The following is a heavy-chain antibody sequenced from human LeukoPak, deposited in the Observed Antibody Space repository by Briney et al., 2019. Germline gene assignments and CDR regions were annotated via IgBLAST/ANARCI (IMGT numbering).Heavy chain of an antibody. D-gene: IGHD2-15*01. CDR2: ISSSSSYT. V-gene: IGHV3-11*06. CDR3: AREYCSGGSCYQLVDY. Sequence: GGSLRLSCAASGFTFSDYYMSWIRQAPGKGLEWVSYISSSSSYTNYADSVKGRFTISRDNAKNSLYLQMNSLRAEDTAVYYCAREYCSGGSCYQLVDYWGQATLVTVSS. J-gene: IGHJ4*02. CDR1: GFTFSDYY.